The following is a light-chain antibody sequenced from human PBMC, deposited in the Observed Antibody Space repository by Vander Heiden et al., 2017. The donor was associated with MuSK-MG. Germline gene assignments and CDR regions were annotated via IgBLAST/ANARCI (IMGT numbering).Light chain of an antibody. V-gene: IGKV1-39*01. Sequence: DIHMTQSPSSLSASVGDRVTITCRARQISSSYLNWYQLSPGNAPKLLIYAGTTLESGVPSRFSGSGSETNFTLTISSLQPEDFATYYFQRSYSTPSFGQGTKVEIK. CDR1: QISSSY. CDR3: QRSYSTPS. CDR2: AGT. J-gene: IGKJ1*01.